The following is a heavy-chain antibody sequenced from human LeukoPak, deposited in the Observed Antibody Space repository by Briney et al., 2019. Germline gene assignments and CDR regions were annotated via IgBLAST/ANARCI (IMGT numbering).Heavy chain of an antibody. Sequence: GGSLRLSCAASGFTFSSYAMSWVRQAPGKGLEWVSAISGSGGSTYYADSVKGRFTISRDNSKNTLYPQMNSLRAEDTAVYYCANLNSYYFDYWGQGTLVTVSS. CDR3: ANLNSYYFDY. V-gene: IGHV3-23*01. CDR2: ISGSGGST. J-gene: IGHJ4*02. CDR1: GFTFSSYA. D-gene: IGHD5-24*01.